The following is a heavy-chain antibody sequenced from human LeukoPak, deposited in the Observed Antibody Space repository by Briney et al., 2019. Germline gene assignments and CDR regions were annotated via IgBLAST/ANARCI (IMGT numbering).Heavy chain of an antibody. D-gene: IGHD6-6*01. CDR1: GGSFSGYY. CDR3: AGSIAARLDY. J-gene: IGHJ4*02. CDR2: INHSGST. V-gene: IGHV4-34*01. Sequence: SETLSLTCAVYGGSFSGYYWSWIRQPPGKGLEWIGEINHSGSTNYNPSLKSRVTISVDTSKKQFSLKLSSVTAADTAVYYCAGSIAARLDYWGQGTLVTVSS.